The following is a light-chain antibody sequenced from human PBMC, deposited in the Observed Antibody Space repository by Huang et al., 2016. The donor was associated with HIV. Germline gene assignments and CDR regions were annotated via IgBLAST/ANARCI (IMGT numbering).Light chain of an antibody. Sequence: DIVMTQTPLSSPVTLGQPASISCRSSQSLVHSDGKTYLSWLHQRPGQPPRLLIYQISKRFSGVPDRFSGSGAGTVFTLKISRVEAEDVGVYFCTQTTEFPYTFGQGTKLEIK. CDR3: TQTTEFPYT. J-gene: IGKJ2*01. V-gene: IGKV2-24*01. CDR1: QSLVHSDGKTY. CDR2: QIS.